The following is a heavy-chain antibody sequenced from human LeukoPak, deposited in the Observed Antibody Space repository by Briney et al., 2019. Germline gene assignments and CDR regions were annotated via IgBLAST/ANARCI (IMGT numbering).Heavy chain of an antibody. CDR1: GYSFSIYG. Sequence: ASVQVSRKASGYSFSIYGITWARQAPGQGLEYLGWISASDGTTNYAQKVQDRVTMTTDTSTSTAYLELRSLRSEDTAVYYCARCGAAVTTHFSHWGQGTLVTVSS. J-gene: IGHJ4*02. CDR2: ISASDGTT. V-gene: IGHV1-18*01. CDR3: ARCGAAVTTHFSH. D-gene: IGHD4-17*01.